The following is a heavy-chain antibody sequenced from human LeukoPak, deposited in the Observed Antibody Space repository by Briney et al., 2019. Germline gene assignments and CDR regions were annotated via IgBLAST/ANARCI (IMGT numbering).Heavy chain of an antibody. CDR2: IIPIFGIA. D-gene: IGHD4-11*01. J-gene: IGHJ6*02. CDR1: GGTFNSYA. V-gene: IGHV1-69*10. Sequence: ASVKVSCKASGGTFNSYAISWVRQAPGQGLEWMGGIIPIFGIANYAQKFQGRVTITADKSTSTAYMELSSLRSEDTAVYYCARDRQPTQYHYYYYGMDVWGQGTTVTVSS. CDR3: ARDRQPTQYHYYYYGMDV.